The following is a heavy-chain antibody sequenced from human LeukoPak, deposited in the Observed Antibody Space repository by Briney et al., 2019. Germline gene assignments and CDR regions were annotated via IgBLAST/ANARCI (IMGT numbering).Heavy chain of an antibody. CDR2: INPNNGGT. CDR1: GYTFTGYY. CDR3: ARARYSSGWDTGWYFDL. V-gene: IGHV1-2*02. D-gene: IGHD6-19*01. J-gene: IGHJ2*01. Sequence: GASVKVSCKASGYTFTGYYMHWVRQAPGQGLEWMGWINPNNGGTNYAQKFQGRVTITADKSTSTAYMELSSLRSEDTAVYYCARARYSSGWDTGWYFDLWGRGTLVTVSS.